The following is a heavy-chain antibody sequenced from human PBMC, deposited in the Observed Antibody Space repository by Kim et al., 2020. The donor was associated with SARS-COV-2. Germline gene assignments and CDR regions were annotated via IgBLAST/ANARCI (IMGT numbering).Heavy chain of an antibody. CDR2: IIPIFGTA. D-gene: IGHD2-15*01. CDR3: ARGYCSGGSCYQLRYYYYYGMDV. CDR1: GGTFSSYA. J-gene: IGHJ6*02. Sequence: SVKVSCKASGGTFSSYAISWVRQAPGQGLEWMGGIIPIFGTANYAQKFQGRVTITADESTSTAYMELSSLRSEDTAVYYCARGYCSGGSCYQLRYYYYYGMDVWGQGTTVTVSS. V-gene: IGHV1-69*13.